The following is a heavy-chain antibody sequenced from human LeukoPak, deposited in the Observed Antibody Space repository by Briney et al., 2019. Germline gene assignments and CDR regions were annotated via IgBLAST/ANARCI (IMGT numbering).Heavy chain of an antibody. CDR3: ARHNPYFDY. CDR2: IHYRGSTYSGST. V-gene: IGHV4-39*01. Sequence: PSETLSLTCTVSGGSISTYYWGWIRQPPGKGLEWIGNIHYRGSTYSGSTYYNPSLKSRVTISVDTSKNQFSLKLNSVTAADTAVYYCARHNPYFDYWGQGTLVTVSS. CDR1: GGSISTYY. J-gene: IGHJ4*02.